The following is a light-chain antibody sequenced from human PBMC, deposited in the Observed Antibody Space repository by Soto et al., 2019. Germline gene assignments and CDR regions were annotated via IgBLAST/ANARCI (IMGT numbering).Light chain of an antibody. CDR1: FSDIAVFNY. J-gene: IGLJ1*01. CDR3: NSYSSTNFYV. CDR2: QVT. V-gene: IGLV2-14*01. Sequence: QSVVTQPASVCGSPGQSITIFCTGSFSDIAVFNYVSWYQQYPGRAPKLLIYQVTSRASGVSHRFSGSKSGNTASLTISGLQPEDEAEYYCNSYSSTNFYVFGTGTKVTVL.